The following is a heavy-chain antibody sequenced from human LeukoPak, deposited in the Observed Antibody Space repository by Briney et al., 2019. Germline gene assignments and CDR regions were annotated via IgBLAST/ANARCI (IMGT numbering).Heavy chain of an antibody. V-gene: IGHV4-4*07. CDR2: IYTSGST. J-gene: IGHJ3*02. CDR1: GGSISSYY. CDR3: ARALGYCSSTSCFKGAFDI. Sequence: SETLSLTCTVSGGSISSYYWSWIRQPAGKGLEWIGRIYTSGSTNYNPSLKSRVTMSVDTSKNQFSLKLSSVTAADTAVYYCARALGYCSSTSCFKGAFDIWGQGTMVTVSS. D-gene: IGHD2-2*03.